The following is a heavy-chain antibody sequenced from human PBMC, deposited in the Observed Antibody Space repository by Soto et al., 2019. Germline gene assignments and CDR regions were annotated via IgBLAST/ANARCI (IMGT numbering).Heavy chain of an antibody. J-gene: IGHJ4*02. Sequence: SETLSLTFTVSGGSIRSSTYYWGWIRQPPGKGLEWIGSIYYSGSTHYNPSLKSRVTMSVDTSTNQFSLKVNSVTAADMDVYYFTRHDGGAAADRTLDYWGQGNLVTVSS. CDR2: IYYSGST. CDR3: TRHDGGAAADRTLDY. D-gene: IGHD6-13*01. V-gene: IGHV4-39*01. CDR1: GGSIRSSTYY.